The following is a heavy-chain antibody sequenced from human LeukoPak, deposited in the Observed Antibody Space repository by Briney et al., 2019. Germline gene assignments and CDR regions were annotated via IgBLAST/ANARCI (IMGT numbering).Heavy chain of an antibody. CDR3: AKKSPYGGRDY. V-gene: IGHV3-23*01. Sequence: PGGSLRLSCAASGFTFSNYAMSWVRQAPGKGLEWVSAISGNGVNTYYADPVKGRFTISRDNSKNTLYLQVNSLTFEDTAVYYCAKKSPYGGRDYWGQGTLVTVSS. J-gene: IGHJ4*02. CDR2: ISGNGVNT. D-gene: IGHD4-23*01. CDR1: GFTFSNYA.